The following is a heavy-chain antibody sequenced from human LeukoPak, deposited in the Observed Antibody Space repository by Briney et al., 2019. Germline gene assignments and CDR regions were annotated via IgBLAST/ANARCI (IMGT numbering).Heavy chain of an antibody. D-gene: IGHD6-19*01. Sequence: PGGSLRLSCAASGFTFDDYAMHWVRQAPGKGLEWVSGISWNSGSIGYADSVKGRFTISRDNAKNSLYLQMNSLRAEDTALYYCAKALGDGIAVVFDYWGQGTLVTVSS. J-gene: IGHJ4*02. CDR2: ISWNSGSI. CDR3: AKALGDGIAVVFDY. V-gene: IGHV3-9*01. CDR1: GFTFDDYA.